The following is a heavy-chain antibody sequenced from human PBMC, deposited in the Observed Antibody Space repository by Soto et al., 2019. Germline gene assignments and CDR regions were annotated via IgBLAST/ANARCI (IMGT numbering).Heavy chain of an antibody. CDR1: GGSITNNY. J-gene: IGHJ5*02. CDR3: ARRQNWNNLFDT. V-gene: IGHV4-59*08. CDR2: SYYSGST. Sequence: QVQLQGSGPGQVKPVETLSLTCTVSGGSITNNYWSWIRQSPGKGLEWIGCSYYSGSTSYNPSLRSRVTISIDTSKTQFSLRLRSVTAADTAVYYCARRQNWNNLFDTWGQGTLVTVSS. D-gene: IGHD1-1*01.